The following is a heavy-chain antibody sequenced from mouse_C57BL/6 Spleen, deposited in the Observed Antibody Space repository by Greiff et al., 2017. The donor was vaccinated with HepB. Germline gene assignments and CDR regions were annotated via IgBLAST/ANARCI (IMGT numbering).Heavy chain of an antibody. CDR3: ARFGYSQFDY. CDR1: GYTFTSYW. V-gene: IGHV1-69*01. D-gene: IGHD2-3*01. J-gene: IGHJ2*01. CDR2: IDPSDSYT. Sequence: QVQLQQSGAELVMPGASVKLSCKASGYTFTSYWMHWVKQRPGQGLEWIGEIDPSDSYTNYNQKFKGKSTLTVDKSSSTAYMQLSSLTSEDSAVYYCARFGYSQFDYWGQGTTLTVSS.